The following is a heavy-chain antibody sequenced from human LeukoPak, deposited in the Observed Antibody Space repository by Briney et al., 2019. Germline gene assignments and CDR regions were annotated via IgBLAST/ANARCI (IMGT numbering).Heavy chain of an antibody. D-gene: IGHD3-3*01. J-gene: IGHJ4*02. V-gene: IGHV1-2*02. CDR3: ARDSKAIFGVADDY. CDR1: GFTFTGYY. CDR2: INPSSGGA. Sequence: ASVKVSCKTSGFTFTGYYIHWVRQAPGQRPEWMGWINPSSGGADYAQKFQGRVTMTRDTSISTAYMELSRLRSDDTAVYYCARDSKAIFGVADDYWGQGTLVTVSS.